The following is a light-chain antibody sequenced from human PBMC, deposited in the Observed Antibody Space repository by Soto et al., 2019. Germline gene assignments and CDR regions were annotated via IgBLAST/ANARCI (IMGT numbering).Light chain of an antibody. CDR3: QQYYNLPIT. V-gene: IGKV1-6*01. Sequence: IQMTQSPSSLSASLGDRVTITCRASQSIRSDLGWFQQTPGKAPKRLIYDASSLHSGIPSRFSGSGSGTDFTFTISSLQPEDIATDYCQQYYNLPITFGQGTRLEVK. CDR2: DAS. CDR1: QSIRSD. J-gene: IGKJ5*01.